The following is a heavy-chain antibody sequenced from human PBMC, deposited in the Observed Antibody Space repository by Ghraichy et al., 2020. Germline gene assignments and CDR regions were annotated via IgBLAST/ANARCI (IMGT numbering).Heavy chain of an antibody. J-gene: IGHJ3*02. Sequence: SQTLSLTCAISGDSVSSNSAAWNWIRQSPSRGLEWLGRTYYRSKWYTDYASSVKSRLIINADTSKNQFSLQLSSVTPEDTAVYYCARDPPYVYDTFDIWGQGAMVTVSS. V-gene: IGHV6-1*01. D-gene: IGHD5/OR15-5a*01. CDR3: ARDPPYVYDTFDI. CDR1: GDSVSSNSAA. CDR2: TYYRSKWYT.